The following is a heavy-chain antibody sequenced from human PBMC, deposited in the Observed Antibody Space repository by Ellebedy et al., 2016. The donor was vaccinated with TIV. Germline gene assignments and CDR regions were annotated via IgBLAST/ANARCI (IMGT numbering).Heavy chain of an antibody. CDR2: IYSGGST. J-gene: IGHJ3*02. CDR1: GFTVRSNY. D-gene: IGHD3-22*01. V-gene: IGHV3-66*01. Sequence: GESLKISCAASGFTVRSNYMNWVRQAPGKGPEWVSVIYSGGSTYHADSVKGRFTISRDNSKNTLYLQMNSQRAEDTAVYYCARDIVEDYDSSGYGDAFDIWGQGTMVTVSS. CDR3: ARDIVEDYDSSGYGDAFDI.